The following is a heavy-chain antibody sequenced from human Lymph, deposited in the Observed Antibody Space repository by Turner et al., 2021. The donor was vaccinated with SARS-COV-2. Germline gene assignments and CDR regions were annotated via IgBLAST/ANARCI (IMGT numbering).Heavy chain of an antibody. CDR1: GYTFTSYD. D-gene: IGHD1-26*01. CDR2: MNPNRGNT. Sequence: QVQLVQSGAEVKKPGASVKVSCKAPGYTFTSYDINGVRQATGQGLEWMGWMNPNRGNTGYAQKFQGRVTMTRKTSISTAYMELSSLRSEDTAVYYCARGRYSGGGMDVWGQGTTVTVSS. J-gene: IGHJ6*02. CDR3: ARGRYSGGGMDV. V-gene: IGHV1-8*02.